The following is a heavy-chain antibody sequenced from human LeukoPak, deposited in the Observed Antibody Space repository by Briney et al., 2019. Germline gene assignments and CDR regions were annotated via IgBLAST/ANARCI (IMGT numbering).Heavy chain of an antibody. V-gene: IGHV4-34*01. CDR3: ARVSGNYDILTGYYRPYYYYYYMDV. Sequence: SETLSLTCTVSGGSISSYYWSWIRQPPGKGLEWIGEINHSGSTNYNPSLKSRVTLSVDTSKNQFSLKLSSVTAADTAVYYCARVSGNYDILTGYYRPYYYYYYMDVWGKGTTVTVSS. CDR2: INHSGST. D-gene: IGHD3-9*01. CDR1: GGSISSYY. J-gene: IGHJ6*03.